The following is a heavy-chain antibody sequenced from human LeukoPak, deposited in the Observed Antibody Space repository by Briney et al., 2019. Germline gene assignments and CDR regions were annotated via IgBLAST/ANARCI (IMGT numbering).Heavy chain of an antibody. CDR3: AREGTSGTHLDRFDP. CDR1: GGSISSYY. CDR2: IYGSGST. V-gene: IGHV4-59*01. J-gene: IGHJ5*02. Sequence: SETLSLTCTVSGGSISSYYWSWIRQPPGKGLEWIGHIYGSGSTNYNPSLKSRVTLSVDTSKNQFSLKLSSVTAADTAVYYCAREGTSGTHLDRFDPWGQGTLVTVSS. D-gene: IGHD1-1*01.